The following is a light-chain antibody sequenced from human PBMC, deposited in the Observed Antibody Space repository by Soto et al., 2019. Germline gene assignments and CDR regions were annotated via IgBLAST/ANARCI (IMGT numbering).Light chain of an antibody. J-gene: IGKJ2*01. CDR1: QDISKS. Sequence: DIQMTQSPSAMSASVGDGVTITCRASQDISKSLGWLQQKPGKAPRRLIYAASSLQSGVPSRFSGSGSSTRLTHTIQRQQSEHSRTQYCILHNTHTRYTFGQATNVDI. V-gene: IGKV1-17*03. CDR2: AAS. CDR3: ILHNTHTRYT.